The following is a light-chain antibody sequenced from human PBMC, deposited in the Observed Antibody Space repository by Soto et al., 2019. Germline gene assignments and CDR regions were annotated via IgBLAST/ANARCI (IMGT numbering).Light chain of an antibody. J-gene: IGKJ3*01. CDR2: GVS. Sequence: EIVLSQSPGTLSLSPGERATLSCRTSQSSNSLAWYQHKPGQAPRLLIYGVSSRPTDIPDRFSGSGSGTDFTLTISRLEPEDVAVYYCQQYGPSRAFTFCPGTKVDIK. CDR1: QSSNS. CDR3: QQYGPSRAFT. V-gene: IGKV3-20*01.